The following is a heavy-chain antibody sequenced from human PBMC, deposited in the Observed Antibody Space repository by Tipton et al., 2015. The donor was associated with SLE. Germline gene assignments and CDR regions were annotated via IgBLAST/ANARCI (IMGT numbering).Heavy chain of an antibody. CDR3: ARDLAGATLDY. V-gene: IGHV4-4*02. Sequence: GLVKPSGTLSLTCAVSGASISGIHWWSWVRHSPGKGLEWIGEVYHTGSTNYSPSLKSRVTMSVDKSKNQLSLTLNSVTAADTAVYYCARDLAGATLDYWGQGTLVTVSP. CDR1: GASISGIHW. D-gene: IGHD4/OR15-4a*01. CDR2: VYHTGST. J-gene: IGHJ4*02.